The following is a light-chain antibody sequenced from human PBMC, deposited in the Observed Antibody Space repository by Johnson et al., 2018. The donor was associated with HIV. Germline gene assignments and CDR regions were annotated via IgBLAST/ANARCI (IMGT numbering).Light chain of an antibody. Sequence: QSVLTQPPSVSAAPGQKVTISCSGSSSKIGNNYVSWYQHLPGTAPKLLIYDNDKRPSGIPDRFSGSKSGTSATLGIAGLQTGAGADYYCETLDSSLSGVFGPGTKVTVL. CDR3: ETLDSSLSGV. CDR1: SSKIGNNY. V-gene: IGLV1-51*01. CDR2: DND. J-gene: IGLJ1*01.